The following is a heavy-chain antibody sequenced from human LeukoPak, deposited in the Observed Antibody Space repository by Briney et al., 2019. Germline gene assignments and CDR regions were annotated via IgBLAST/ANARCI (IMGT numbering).Heavy chain of an antibody. CDR1: GGSSSGYY. J-gene: IGHJ4*02. Sequence: SETLSLTCAVYGGSSSGYYWSWIRQPPGKGLEWIGEINHSGSTNYNPSLKSRVTISVDTSKNQFSLKLSSVTAADTAVYHCARVRPRRYYGSGSYGGSDYWGQGTLVTVSS. V-gene: IGHV4-34*01. D-gene: IGHD3-10*01. CDR3: ARVRPRRYYGSGSYGGSDY. CDR2: INHSGST.